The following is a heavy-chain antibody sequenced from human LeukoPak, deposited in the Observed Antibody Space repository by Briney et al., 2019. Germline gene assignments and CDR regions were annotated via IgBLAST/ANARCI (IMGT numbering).Heavy chain of an antibody. CDR3: ARFYDRRDRYYFDY. J-gene: IGHJ4*02. D-gene: IGHD5-24*01. CDR1: GGSISSYY. Sequence: SETLSLTCTASGGSISSYYWSWIRQPPGKGLEWIGYIYYSGSTNYNPSLKSRVTISVDTSKNQFSLKLSSVTAADTAVYYCARFYDRRDRYYFDYWGQGTLVTVSS. CDR2: IYYSGST. V-gene: IGHV4-59*01.